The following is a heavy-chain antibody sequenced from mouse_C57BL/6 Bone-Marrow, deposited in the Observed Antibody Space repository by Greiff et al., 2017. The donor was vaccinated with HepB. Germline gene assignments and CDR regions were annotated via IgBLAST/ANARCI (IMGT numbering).Heavy chain of an antibody. CDR2: IYPGDGDT. CDR1: GYAFSSSW. J-gene: IGHJ1*03. V-gene: IGHV1-82*01. D-gene: IGHD1-1*01. Sequence: VQLQESGPELVKPGASVKISCKASGYAFSSSWMNWVKQRPGKGLEWIGRIYPGDGDTNYNGKFKGKATLTADKSSSTAYMQLSSLTSEDSAVYFCASLVARYFDVWGTGTTVTVSS. CDR3: ASLVARYFDV.